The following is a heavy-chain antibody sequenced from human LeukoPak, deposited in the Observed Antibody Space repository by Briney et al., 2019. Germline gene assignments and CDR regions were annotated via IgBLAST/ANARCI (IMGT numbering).Heavy chain of an antibody. CDR2: ISGSGGST. CDR1: GFTFSSYG. V-gene: IGHV3-23*01. D-gene: IGHD3/OR15-3a*01. CDR3: AKVWTAYSDDYFDY. J-gene: IGHJ4*02. Sequence: GGSLRLSCAASGFTFSSYGMSWVRQAPGKGLECVSSISGSGGSTNHADSVKGWFTISRDNSKNTLYLQMNSLRAEDTAVYYCAKVWTAYSDDYFDYWGQGTLVTVSS.